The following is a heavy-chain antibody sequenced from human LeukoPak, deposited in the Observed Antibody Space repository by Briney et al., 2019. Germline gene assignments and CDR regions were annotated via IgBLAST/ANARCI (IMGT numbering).Heavy chain of an antibody. CDR2: INPNSGGT. J-gene: IGHJ4*02. CDR1: GYTFTGYY. D-gene: IGHD3-22*01. Sequence: ASVKVPCKASGYTFTGYYMHWVRQAPGQGLEWMGWINPNSGGTNYAQKFQGRVTMTRDTSISTAYMELSRLRSDDTAVYYCARSPAMTVYDSSGYYLDYWGQGTLVTVSS. V-gene: IGHV1-2*02. CDR3: ARSPAMTVYDSSGYYLDY.